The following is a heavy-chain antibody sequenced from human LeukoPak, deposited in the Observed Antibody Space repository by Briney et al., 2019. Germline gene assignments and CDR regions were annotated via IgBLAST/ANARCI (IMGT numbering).Heavy chain of an antibody. CDR3: ATRYGGYGLRY. CDR2: ISWNSGSL. V-gene: IGHV3-9*01. D-gene: IGHD4-17*01. CDR1: GFTFSSYE. J-gene: IGHJ4*02. Sequence: GGSLRLSCAASGFTFSSYEMHWVRQASGKGLEWVSGISWNSGSLGYADSVKGRFTISRDNAKNSLYLQMNSLRAEDTALYYCATRYGGYGLRYWGQGTLVTVSS.